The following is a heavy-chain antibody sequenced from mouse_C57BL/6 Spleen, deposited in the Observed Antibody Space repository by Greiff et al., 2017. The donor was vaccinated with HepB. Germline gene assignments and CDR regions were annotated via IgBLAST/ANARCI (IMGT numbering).Heavy chain of an antibody. CDR2: IYPGDGDT. V-gene: IGHV1-80*01. CDR1: GYAFSSYW. J-gene: IGHJ2*01. D-gene: IGHD1-1*01. Sequence: VQLQQSGAELVKPGASVKISCKASGYAFSSYWMNWVKQRPGKGLEWIGQIYPGDGDTNYNGKFKGKATLTADKSSSTAYMQLSSLTSEDSAVYFCARPSTVVANFDYWGQGTTLTVSS. CDR3: ARPSTVVANFDY.